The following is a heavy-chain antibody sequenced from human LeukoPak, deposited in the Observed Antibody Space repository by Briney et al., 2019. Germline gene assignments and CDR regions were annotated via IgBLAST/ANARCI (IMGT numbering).Heavy chain of an antibody. CDR2: INHSGST. D-gene: IGHD6-6*01. V-gene: IGHV4-34*01. J-gene: IGHJ6*03. CDR1: GGSFSGYY. CDR3: ARVSILEPKDIAARLYYYYYMDV. Sequence: SETLSLTCAVYGGSFSGYYWSWIRQPPGKGLEWIGEINHSGSTNYNPSLKSRVTISVDTSKNQFSLKLSSVTAADTAVYYCARVSILEPKDIAARLYYYYYMDVWGKGTTVTVSS.